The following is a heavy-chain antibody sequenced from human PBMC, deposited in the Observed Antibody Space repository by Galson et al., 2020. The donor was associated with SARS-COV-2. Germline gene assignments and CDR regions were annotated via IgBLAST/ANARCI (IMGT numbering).Heavy chain of an antibody. V-gene: IGHV4-34*01. CDR1: GRSFSGYY. CDR2: INHSGST. Sequence: SETLSPPCAVYGRSFSGYYWSWIRKPPGKGLEWIGEINHSGSTTYNPSPKSRVTLSVDTSKSQFPLKLSSVTAADTAVDYCARDQYYYGSVFDPWGQGTLVTVSS. D-gene: IGHD3-10*01. CDR3: ARDQYYYGSVFDP. J-gene: IGHJ5*02.